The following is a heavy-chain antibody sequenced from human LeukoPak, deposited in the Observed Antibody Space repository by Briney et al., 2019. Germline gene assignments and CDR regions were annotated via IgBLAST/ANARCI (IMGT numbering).Heavy chain of an antibody. D-gene: IGHD6-6*01. J-gene: IGHJ4*02. V-gene: IGHV4-34*01. Sequence: PSETLSLTCAVYGGSFSGYHWSWIRQPPGKGLEWIGEINHRGSTNYNPSLKSRVTMSVDTSKNLFSLKLSSVTAADTAVYYCARGRGAARFVTIEFDYWGQGALVTVSS. CDR3: ARGRGAARFVTIEFDY. CDR2: INHRGST. CDR1: GGSFSGYH.